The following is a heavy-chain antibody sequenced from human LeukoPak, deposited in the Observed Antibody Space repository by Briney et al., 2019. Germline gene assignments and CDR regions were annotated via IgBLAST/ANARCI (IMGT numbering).Heavy chain of an antibody. CDR2: ISYDGSNK. CDR1: GFTFSSYG. D-gene: IGHD3-3*01. Sequence: GGSLRLSCAASGFTFSSYGMPWVRQAPGKGLEWVAVISYDGSNKYYADSVKGRFTISRDNSENTLYLQMNSLRAEDTAVYYCAKGSRRFTLDGQHDAFDIWGQGTMVTVSS. J-gene: IGHJ3*02. V-gene: IGHV3-30*18. CDR3: AKGSRRFTLDGQHDAFDI.